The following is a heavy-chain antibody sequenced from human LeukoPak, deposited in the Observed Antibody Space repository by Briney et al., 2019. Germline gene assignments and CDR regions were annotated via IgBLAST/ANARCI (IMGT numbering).Heavy chain of an antibody. V-gene: IGHV3-30*02. CDR1: GFTFSTYG. Sequence: PGGSLRLSCAASGFTFSTYGMHWVRQAPGKGLEWVAFIRYDGSIKYYADSVKDRFTISRDNAKNTLYLQMNSLRAEDTGVYYCARAVGPYDYWGQGTLVTVSS. J-gene: IGHJ4*02. D-gene: IGHD3-10*01. CDR2: IRYDGSIK. CDR3: ARAVGPYDY.